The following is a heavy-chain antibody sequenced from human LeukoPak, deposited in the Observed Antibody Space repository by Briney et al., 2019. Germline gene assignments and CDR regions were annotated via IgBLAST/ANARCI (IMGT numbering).Heavy chain of an antibody. D-gene: IGHD3-10*01. J-gene: IGHJ6*02. CDR1: GFTVSSNY. CDR2: IYSGGST. CDR3: ARPGYYYGSGSTFYAMDV. Sequence: PGGSLRLSCAASGFTVSSNYMSWVRQAPGKGLEWVSVIYSGGSTYYADSAKGRFTISRDNSKNTLYLQMNSLRAEDTGVYFCARPGYYYGSGSTFYAMDVWGQGTTVTVSS. V-gene: IGHV3-66*02.